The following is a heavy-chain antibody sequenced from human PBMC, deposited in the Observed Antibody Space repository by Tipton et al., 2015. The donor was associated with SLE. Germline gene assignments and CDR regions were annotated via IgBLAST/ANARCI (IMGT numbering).Heavy chain of an antibody. CDR3: ARFLVVDAFDI. CDR1: GGSFSGYY. V-gene: IGHV4-34*01. J-gene: IGHJ3*02. CDR2: IYYSGST. D-gene: IGHD2-15*01. Sequence: TLSLTCAVYGGSFSGYYWSWIRQPPGKGLEWIGSIYYSGSTNYNPSLKSRVTISVDTSKNQFSLKLSSVTAADTAVYYCARFLVVDAFDIWGQGTMVTVSS.